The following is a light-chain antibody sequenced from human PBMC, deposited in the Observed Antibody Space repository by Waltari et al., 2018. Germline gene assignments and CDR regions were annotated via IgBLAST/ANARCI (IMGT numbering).Light chain of an antibody. V-gene: IGLV2-18*02. CDR2: EVS. CDR1: SRDVGSYNR. Sequence: QSALTQPPSVSGSPGQSVTISCTGTSRDVGSYNRVPWYQQPPGTAPKLMIYEVSNRPSGVPDRFSGSKSGNTASLTISGLQAEDEADYYCSSYTSSSTNVFGSGTKVTVL. J-gene: IGLJ6*01. CDR3: SSYTSSSTNV.